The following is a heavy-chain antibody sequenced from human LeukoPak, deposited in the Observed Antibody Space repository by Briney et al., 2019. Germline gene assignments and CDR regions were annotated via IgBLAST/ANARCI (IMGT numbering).Heavy chain of an antibody. Sequence: ASVKVSCKASGYIFTSYGISWVRQAPGQGLEWMGWISAYNGNTNYAQKLQGRVTMTTDTSTSTAYMELRSLGSDDTAVYYCARSGTPYYTAMDWFDPWGQGTLVTVSS. D-gene: IGHD5-18*01. CDR3: ARSGTPYYTAMDWFDP. CDR2: ISAYNGNT. J-gene: IGHJ5*02. CDR1: GYIFTSYG. V-gene: IGHV1-18*01.